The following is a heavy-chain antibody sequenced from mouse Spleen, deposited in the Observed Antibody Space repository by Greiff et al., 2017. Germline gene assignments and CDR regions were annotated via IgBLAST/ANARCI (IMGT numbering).Heavy chain of an antibody. CDR1: GFTFSSYA. Sequence: EVNVVESGGGLVKPGGSLKLSCAASGFTFSSYAMSWVRQTPEKRLEWVASISSGGSTYYPDSVKGRFTISRDNARNILYLQMSSLRSEDTAMYYCARGRYYGSAWYFDVWGAGTTVTVSS. D-gene: IGHD1-1*01. J-gene: IGHJ1*01. CDR3: ARGRYYGSAWYFDV. CDR2: ISSGGST. V-gene: IGHV5-6-5*01.